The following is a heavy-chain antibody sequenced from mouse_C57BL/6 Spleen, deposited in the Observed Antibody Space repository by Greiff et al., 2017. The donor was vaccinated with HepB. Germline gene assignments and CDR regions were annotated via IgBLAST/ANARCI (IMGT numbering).Heavy chain of an antibody. CDR2: IFPGSGST. Sequence: VKLQESGPELVKPGASVKISCKASGYTFTDYYINWVKQRPGQGLEWIGWIFPGSGSTYYNEKFKGKATLTVDKSSSTAYMLLSSLTSEDSAVYFCARSVGPAAWFAYWGQGTLVTVSA. D-gene: IGHD4-1*01. CDR3: ARSVGPAAWFAY. V-gene: IGHV1-75*01. J-gene: IGHJ3*01. CDR1: GYTFTDYY.